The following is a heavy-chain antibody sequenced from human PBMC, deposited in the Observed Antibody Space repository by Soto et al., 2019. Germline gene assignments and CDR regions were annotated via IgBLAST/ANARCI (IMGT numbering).Heavy chain of an antibody. V-gene: IGHV3-30-3*01. CDR3: ARGNYYGSGSYYTPPYYFDY. J-gene: IGHJ4*02. Sequence: GGSLRLSCAASGFTFSSYAMHWVRQAPGKGLEWVAVISYDGSNKYYADSVKGRFTISRDNSKNTLYLQMNSLRAEDTAVYYCARGNYYGSGSYYTPPYYFDYWGQGTLVTVSS. D-gene: IGHD3-10*01. CDR1: GFTFSSYA. CDR2: ISYDGSNK.